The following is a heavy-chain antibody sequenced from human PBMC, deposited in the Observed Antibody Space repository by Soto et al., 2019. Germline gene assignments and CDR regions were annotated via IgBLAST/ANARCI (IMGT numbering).Heavy chain of an antibody. CDR2: IPSRGRP. CDR3: ARDQYSGYDFAL. V-gene: IGHV4-30-4*01. CDR1: GASIAGGSYY. J-gene: IGHJ4*02. Sequence: QVQLRESGPGLVKPSQTLSLSCSVSGASIAGGSYYWSWIRQPPGKGLEWIGYIPSRGRPFYNPSLTSRVTISADTSNNHLSLKLTSVTAADTAVYYCARDQYSGYDFALWGQGTLVTVSS. D-gene: IGHD5-12*01.